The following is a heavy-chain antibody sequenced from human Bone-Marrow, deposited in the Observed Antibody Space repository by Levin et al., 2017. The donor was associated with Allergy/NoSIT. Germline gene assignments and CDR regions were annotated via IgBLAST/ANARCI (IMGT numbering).Heavy chain of an antibody. V-gene: IGHV5-51*01. D-gene: IGHD3-3*02. J-gene: IGHJ4*02. Sequence: AASVKVSCKVSGFSFTSYWIGWVRQMPGKGLEWVGIIYPGDSDTKYSPSFQGQVTISVDKSITTAYLQWSGLKASDTAIYYCTRQLSPSDFDYWGQGTLVTVSS. CDR3: TRQLSPSDFDY. CDR2: IYPGDSDT. CDR1: GFSFTSYW.